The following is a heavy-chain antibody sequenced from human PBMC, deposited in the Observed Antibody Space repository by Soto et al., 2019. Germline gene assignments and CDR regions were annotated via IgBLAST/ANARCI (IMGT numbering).Heavy chain of an antibody. D-gene: IGHD3-16*02. CDR2: IYYSGST. CDR1: GGSISSCGYY. Sequence: SETLSLTCTVSGGSISSCGYYWSWIRQHPGKGLEWIGYIYYSGSTYYNPSLKSRVTISVDTSENQFSLKPSSVTAADTAVYYCARDKVVMITFGGVIRPNRLNMDVWGKGTTVTVSS. CDR3: ARDKVVMITFGGVIRPNRLNMDV. J-gene: IGHJ6*03. V-gene: IGHV4-31*02.